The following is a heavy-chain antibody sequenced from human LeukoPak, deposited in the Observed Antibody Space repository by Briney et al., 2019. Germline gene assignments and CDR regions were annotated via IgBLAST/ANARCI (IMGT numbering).Heavy chain of an antibody. V-gene: IGHV4-39*07. CDR3: TRDRQLEWFYS. Sequence: SETLSLTCTVSGGSISSSSYHWGWIRQPPGKGLEWIGSIYYTGTTYYSPSLWGRLIMSVETSKNQFSLMLTSVTAADTAVYYCTRDRQLEWFYSWGQGTLVTVSS. CDR2: IYYTGTT. J-gene: IGHJ5*01. CDR1: GGSISSSSYH. D-gene: IGHD3-10*01.